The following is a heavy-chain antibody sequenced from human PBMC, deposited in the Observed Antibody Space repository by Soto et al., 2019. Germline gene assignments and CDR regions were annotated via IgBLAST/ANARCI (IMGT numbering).Heavy chain of an antibody. Sequence: EVQLLESGGGLVQPGRSLRLSCAASGFTFNSYAVSWVRQARGKGLEWVSAISDIGGTTYYADSVKGRFTIASDNSKNTLHLPINSPRTEDTAVYYCAKEYNRAWKSVDYWARGSLDIVSS. D-gene: IGHD6-19*01. CDR2: ISDIGGTT. CDR1: GFTFNSYA. V-gene: IGHV3-23*01. J-gene: IGHJ4*02. CDR3: AKEYNRAWKSVDY.